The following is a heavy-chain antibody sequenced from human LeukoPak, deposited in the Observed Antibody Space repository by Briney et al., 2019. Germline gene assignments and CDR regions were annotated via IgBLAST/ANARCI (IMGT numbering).Heavy chain of an antibody. CDR3: VRYCSSVSCYNYYGMDV. J-gene: IGHJ6*02. Sequence: SETLSLTGTVSGGSISSSTYYWAWIRQPPGKGLEWIGSIYYSGSTYYSPSLKSRVTISVDTSNNQFSLKLSSVTAADTAVYYSVRYCSSVSCYNYYGMDVWGQGTTVTVSS. V-gene: IGHV4-39*01. CDR1: GGSISSSTYY. D-gene: IGHD2-2*02. CDR2: IYYSGST.